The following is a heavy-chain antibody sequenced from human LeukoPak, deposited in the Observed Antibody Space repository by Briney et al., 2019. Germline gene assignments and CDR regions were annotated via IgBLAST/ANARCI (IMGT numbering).Heavy chain of an antibody. CDR1: GYTLTELS. V-gene: IGHV1-24*01. Sequence: ASVKVSCEVSGYTLTELSMHWVRQAPGKGLEWMGGFDPEDGETIYAQKFQGRVTMTEDTSTDTAYMELSSLRSEDTAVYYCATAMQWELHYYFDYWGQGTLVTVSS. D-gene: IGHD1-26*01. J-gene: IGHJ4*02. CDR2: FDPEDGET. CDR3: ATAMQWELHYYFDY.